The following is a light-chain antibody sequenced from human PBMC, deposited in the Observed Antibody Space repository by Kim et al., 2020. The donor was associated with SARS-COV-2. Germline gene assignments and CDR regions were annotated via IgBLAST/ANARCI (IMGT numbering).Light chain of an antibody. Sequence: APGKTARINCGGNNIGSKSVHWYQQKPGHAPVLVIYYDSDRPSGIPERFSGSNSGNTATLTISRVEAGDEADYYCQVWDSSSDHWVFGGGTQLTVL. V-gene: IGLV3-21*04. CDR2: YDS. J-gene: IGLJ3*02. CDR3: QVWDSSSDHWV. CDR1: NIGSKS.